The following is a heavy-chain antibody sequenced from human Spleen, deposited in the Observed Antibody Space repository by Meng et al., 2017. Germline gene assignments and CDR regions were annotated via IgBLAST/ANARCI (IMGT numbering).Heavy chain of an antibody. V-gene: IGHV2-5*01. D-gene: IGHD3-10*01. J-gene: IGHJ4*02. CDR2: IYWNDDK. Sequence: SGPTLVKPTQTLTLTCTFSGFSLSTSGVGVNWIRQPPGKDLEWLALIYWNDDKRYSPSLKSRLTITKDTSKNQVVLTMTNMDTVDAATYYCAHPSRWSGHQYSFNYWGQGTLVTVSS. CDR1: GFSLSTSGVG. CDR3: AHPSRWSGHQYSFNY.